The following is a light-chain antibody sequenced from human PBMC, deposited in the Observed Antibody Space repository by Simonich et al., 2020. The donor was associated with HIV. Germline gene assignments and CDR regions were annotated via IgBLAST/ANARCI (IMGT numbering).Light chain of an antibody. CDR3: HQSSSLPFT. V-gene: IGKV6-21*02. Sequence: EIVLTQSPDFQSVNPKKKVTITCLARQIIGSSLHWYHQQPGQSPKLLIKYASQSISGVPSRFTGSGSGTDFTLTINSLEAEDATTYYCHQSSSLPFTFGPGTKVDIK. J-gene: IGKJ3*01. CDR2: YAS. CDR1: QIIGSS.